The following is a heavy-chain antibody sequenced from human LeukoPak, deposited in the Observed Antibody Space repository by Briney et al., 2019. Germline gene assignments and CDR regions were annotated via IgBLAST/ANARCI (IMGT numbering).Heavy chain of an antibody. J-gene: IGHJ4*02. Sequence: GGSLRLPCAASGFTFSDYYMSWIRQAPGKGLEWISYISSSGSTIFQADSVKGRFTISRDNAKNSLYLQMNNLRVEDTAVYYCARVSSQQLKWGQGTLVTVSS. V-gene: IGHV3-11*01. CDR1: GFTFSDYY. D-gene: IGHD6-13*01. CDR2: ISSSGSTI. CDR3: ARVSSQQLK.